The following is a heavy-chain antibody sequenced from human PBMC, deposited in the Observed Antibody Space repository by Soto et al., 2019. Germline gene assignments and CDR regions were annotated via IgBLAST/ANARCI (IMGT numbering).Heavy chain of an antibody. CDR3: AKDGDYDILTGYSYYSGMDV. CDR2: ISWDGGST. V-gene: IGHV3-43*01. CDR1: GFTFGDYT. D-gene: IGHD3-9*01. Sequence: GGSLRLSCAASGFTFGDYTMHWVRQAPGKGLEWVSLISWDGGSTYYVDSVKGRFTISRDNSKNSLYLQMNSLRTEDTALYYCAKDGDYDILTGYSYYSGMDVWGQGTTVTVSS. J-gene: IGHJ6*02.